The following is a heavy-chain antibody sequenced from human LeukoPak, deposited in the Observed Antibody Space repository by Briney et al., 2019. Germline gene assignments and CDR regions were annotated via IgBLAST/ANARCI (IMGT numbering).Heavy chain of an antibody. CDR1: GASISSGGYY. CDR2: VHAIGST. J-gene: IGHJ6*02. V-gene: IGHV4-39*01. D-gene: IGHD1-26*01. CDR3: ARGGSYSAARGFYYYYGMGV. Sequence: PSETLSLTCTVSGASISSGGYYWGWIRQPPGKGLEGIRSVHAIGSTYPTPSLQSRVTLSVDTSKSQFSLKLQSVTAADTAVYYCARGGSYSAARGFYYYYGMGVWGQGTTVTVSS.